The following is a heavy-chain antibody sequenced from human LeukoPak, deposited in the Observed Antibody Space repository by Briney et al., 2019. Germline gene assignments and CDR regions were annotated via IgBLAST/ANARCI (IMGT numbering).Heavy chain of an antibody. CDR2: ISSSGATI. D-gene: IGHD1-26*01. CDR3: ARYRGTYFDY. V-gene: IGHV3-11*04. J-gene: IGHJ4*02. CDR1: GFIFRDYY. Sequence: PGGSLRLSCAASGFIFRDYYMSWIRQAPGKGPEWISYISSSGATINYIDSVKGRFTISRDNAKNSLFLPMNSLRAEDRAVYYCARYRGTYFDYWGQGTLVTVSS.